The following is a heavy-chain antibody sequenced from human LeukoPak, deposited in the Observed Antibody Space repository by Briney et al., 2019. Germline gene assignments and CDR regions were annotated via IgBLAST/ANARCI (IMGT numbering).Heavy chain of an antibody. CDR2: ISGSGSSS. J-gene: IGHJ5*02. Sequence: SGGSLRLSCAASGFTFSSYAMNWVRQAPGQGLEWVSVISGSGSSSYYADSVKGRFTISRDNAKNSLYLQMNSLRAEDTAVYYCARDPLPIDDSLGRFDPWGQGTLVTVSS. CDR3: ARDPLPIDDSLGRFDP. V-gene: IGHV3-23*01. CDR1: GFTFSSYA. D-gene: IGHD7-27*01.